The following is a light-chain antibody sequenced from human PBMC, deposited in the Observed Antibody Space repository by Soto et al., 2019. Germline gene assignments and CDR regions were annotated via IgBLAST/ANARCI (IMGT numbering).Light chain of an antibody. V-gene: IGKV1-39*01. J-gene: IGKJ1*01. Sequence: DIQMTQSPSSLSASVGDRVTITCRASQSVGTFLDWYQQKPGLPPKYLIYAASNLQSGVPSRFSGSGSGTDFTLTISNLQPEGFATYYCQQSFTTWTFDQGTKVEVK. CDR2: AAS. CDR3: QQSFTTWT. CDR1: QSVGTF.